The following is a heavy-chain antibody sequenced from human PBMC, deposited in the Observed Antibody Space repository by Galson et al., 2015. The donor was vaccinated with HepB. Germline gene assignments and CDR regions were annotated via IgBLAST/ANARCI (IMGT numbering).Heavy chain of an antibody. D-gene: IGHD1-26*01. Sequence: SLRLSCAASGFSFNDYAMHWVRQAPGKGLEWVSGISWNDDNIAYADSVKGRFIISRDNAKNSLYLQMNSLRPEDTALYFCIRVSSSTGNLVGAFDVWGQGTMVTVSS. J-gene: IGHJ3*01. CDR3: IRVSSSTGNLVGAFDV. CDR2: ISWNDDNI. CDR1: GFSFNDYA. V-gene: IGHV3-9*01.